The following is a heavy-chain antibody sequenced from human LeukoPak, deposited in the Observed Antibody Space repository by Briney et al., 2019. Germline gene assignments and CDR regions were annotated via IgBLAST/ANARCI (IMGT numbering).Heavy chain of an antibody. D-gene: IGHD2-2*01. Sequence: GESLRLSCAASGFTFSSYWMSWVRQPAGKVLEWVANIKQVGSEKYYVDSVKSRFTISRDNAKNSLYLQMNSLRAEDTAVYYCASLAKDIVVVPAAPVFDYWGQGTLVTVSS. CDR2: IKQVGSEK. J-gene: IGHJ4*02. CDR3: ASLAKDIVVVPAAPVFDY. CDR1: GFTFSSYW. V-gene: IGHV3-7*01.